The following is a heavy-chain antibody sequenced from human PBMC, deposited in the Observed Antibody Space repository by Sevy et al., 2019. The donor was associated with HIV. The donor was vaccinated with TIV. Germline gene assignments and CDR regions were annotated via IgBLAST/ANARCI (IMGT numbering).Heavy chain of an antibody. CDR2: ISSSGSTI. J-gene: IGHJ6*02. CDR3: ASSPRTVAGTRLEGNYYYGMDV. D-gene: IGHD6-19*01. V-gene: IGHV3-11*01. Sequence: GGSLRLSCAASGFTFSDYYMSWIRHAPGKGLEWVSYISSSGSTIYYADSVKGRFTISRDNAKNSLYLQMNSLRAEDTAVYYCASSPRTVAGTRLEGNYYYGMDVWGQGTTVTVSS. CDR1: GFTFSDYY.